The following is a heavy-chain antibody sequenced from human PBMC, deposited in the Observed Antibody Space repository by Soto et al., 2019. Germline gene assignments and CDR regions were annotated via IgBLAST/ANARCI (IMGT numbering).Heavy chain of an antibody. CDR1: GFSFRTYT. J-gene: IGHJ5*02. V-gene: IGHV3-21*06. CDR3: AGNVDITFIPPGGFDP. CDR2: ISVWSNYR. Sequence: GGSLRLSCTTSGFSFRTYTMSWVRQAPGKGLEWVSSISVWSNYRYTADSLRGRFFISRDNAKDSLYLEMNDLRAEDTAVYYCAGNVDITFIPPGGFDPWGQGTLVTVSS. D-gene: IGHD5-12*01.